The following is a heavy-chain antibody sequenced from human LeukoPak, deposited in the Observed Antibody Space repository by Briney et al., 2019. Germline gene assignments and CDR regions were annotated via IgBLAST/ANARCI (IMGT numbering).Heavy chain of an antibody. CDR2: IKSKADGETT. CDR3: ISDIPPPRGYDYPFDY. CDR1: GFTFSSYW. Sequence: GGSLRLSCAASGFTFSSYWMSWVRQAPGKGLECVGRIKSKADGETTEYAAPVKGRFTISRDDSKNTLYLQMNSLKSEDTAVYYCISDIPPPRGYDYPFDYWGQGALVTVSS. V-gene: IGHV3-15*01. J-gene: IGHJ4*02. D-gene: IGHD5-12*01.